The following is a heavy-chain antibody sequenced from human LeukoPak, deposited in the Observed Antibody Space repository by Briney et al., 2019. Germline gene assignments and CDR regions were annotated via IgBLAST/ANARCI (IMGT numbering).Heavy chain of an antibody. J-gene: IGHJ1*01. Sequence: PGGSLRLSCAASGFTFSSYAMSWVRQAPGKGLVWVSRIKSDGSTNYADSVKGRFTIPRDNAKNTVSLQMNSLRAEDTGVYYCARAPSEIGGYYPEYFRHWGQGTLVTVSS. CDR1: GFTFSSYA. D-gene: IGHD3-22*01. V-gene: IGHV3-74*01. CDR2: IKSDGST. CDR3: ARAPSEIGGYYPEYFRH.